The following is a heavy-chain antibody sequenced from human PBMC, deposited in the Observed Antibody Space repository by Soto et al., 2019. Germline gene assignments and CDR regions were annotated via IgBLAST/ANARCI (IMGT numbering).Heavy chain of an antibody. V-gene: IGHV3-9*01. CDR1: GLNFDDFA. CDR3: AKGRYDFWSPYYFDS. D-gene: IGHD3-3*01. Sequence: EVQLVESGGRLVQPGRSLRLSCVGTGLNFDDFAMHWVRQAPGKGLEWVSGITWNSRVLAYADSVKGRFTISRDNARNSLYLQMDSLRAEHTALYYCAKGRYDFWSPYYFDSWGQGTLVTVSS. J-gene: IGHJ4*02. CDR2: ITWNSRVL.